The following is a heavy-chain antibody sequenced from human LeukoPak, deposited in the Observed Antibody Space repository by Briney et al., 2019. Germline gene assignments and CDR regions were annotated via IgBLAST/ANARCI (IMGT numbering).Heavy chain of an antibody. CDR2: ISSNGGST. D-gene: IGHD5-12*01. Sequence: PGGSLRLSCSASGFTFSSYAMHWVRQAPGKGLEYVSAISSNGGSTYYADSVKGRFTISRDNSKNTLYLQMSSLRAEDTAVYYCVKGSGATTARGDVWGKGPRSPSPQ. CDR1: GFTFSSYA. V-gene: IGHV3-64D*06. J-gene: IGHJ6*04. CDR3: VKGSGATTARGDV.